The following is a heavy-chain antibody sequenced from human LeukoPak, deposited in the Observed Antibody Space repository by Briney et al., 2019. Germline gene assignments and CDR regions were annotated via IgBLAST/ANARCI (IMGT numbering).Heavy chain of an antibody. D-gene: IGHD6-19*01. CDR1: GFTFSSYW. V-gene: IGHV3-23*01. CDR3: AKDLVDSSGSDY. CDR2: ISGTGGST. Sequence: GGSLRLSCAASGFTFSSYWMHWVRQAPGRGLEWVSAISGTGGSTYYADSVKGRFTISRDNSKNTLYLQMNSLRAEDTAEYYCAKDLVDSSGSDYWGQGTLVTVSA. J-gene: IGHJ4*02.